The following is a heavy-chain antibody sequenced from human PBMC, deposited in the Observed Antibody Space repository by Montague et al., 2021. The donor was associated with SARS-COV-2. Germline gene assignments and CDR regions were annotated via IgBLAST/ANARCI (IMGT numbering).Heavy chain of an antibody. Sequence: SETLSLTCTVTGGPISGSSDYWGWIRQSPGKGLEWIASVAYSGNTYYNPSLTSRLTISVDTSKNQFSLKLNSVTAADTALYYCARREYSYGWGDWGQGTLVTVSS. CDR1: GGPISGSSDY. CDR2: VAYSGNT. V-gene: IGHV4-39*01. CDR3: ARREYSYGWGD. J-gene: IGHJ4*02. D-gene: IGHD5-18*01.